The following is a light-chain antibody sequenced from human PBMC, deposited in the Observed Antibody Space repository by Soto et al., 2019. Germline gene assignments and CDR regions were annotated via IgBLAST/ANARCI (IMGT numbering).Light chain of an antibody. V-gene: IGKV3-15*01. CDR2: GAS. Sequence: EIVLTQSPATLSVSPGERVTLSCRASETLISFLAWYQQKPGQAPRLLIYGASTRATGVPARFSGSGSATDFTLTISSLQSEDFAVYYCQSYNVWPFAVGQGTKLEI. CDR1: ETLISF. CDR3: QSYNVWPFA. J-gene: IGKJ2*01.